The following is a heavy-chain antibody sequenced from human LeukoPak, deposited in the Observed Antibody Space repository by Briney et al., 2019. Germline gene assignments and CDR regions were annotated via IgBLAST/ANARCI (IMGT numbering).Heavy chain of an antibody. CDR2: INHSGNT. V-gene: IGHV4-34*01. CDR1: GGSFSDYY. D-gene: IGHD6-19*01. J-gene: IGHJ4*02. CDR3: ARYSSGW. Sequence: PSETLSLTCAVYGGSFSDYYWSWIRQPPGKGLEWIGEINHSGNTHYNPSLKSRVTISVDTSKNQFSLRLPSVTAADTAVYYCARYSSGWWGQGTLVTVSS.